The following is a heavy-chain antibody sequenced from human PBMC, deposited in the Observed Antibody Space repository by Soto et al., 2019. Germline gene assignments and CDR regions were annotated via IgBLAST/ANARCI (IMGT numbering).Heavy chain of an antibody. J-gene: IGHJ5*02. Sequence: SETLSLSCAVYGVSFSGYYWSWIRQPPGKGLEWIGEINHSGSTNYNPSLKSRVTISVDTSKNQFSLKLSSVTAADTAVYYCARGSYYYDTRPLNNWFDPWGQGTLVTVSS. D-gene: IGHD3-22*01. CDR1: GVSFSGYY. CDR3: ARGSYYYDTRPLNNWFDP. CDR2: INHSGST. V-gene: IGHV4-34*01.